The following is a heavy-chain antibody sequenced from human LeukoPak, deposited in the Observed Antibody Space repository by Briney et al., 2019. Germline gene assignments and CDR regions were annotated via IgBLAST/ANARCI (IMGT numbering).Heavy chain of an antibody. Sequence: SETLSLTCTVSGGSLNTFYWTWIRQPPGKGLDWIGYTYYSGGTKYNPSLESRVTISVDASKSQFSLKLNSVTTADTAVYYCARVVNYTSRKNWYDPWGQGTLVVVSS. CDR3: ARVVNYTSRKNWYDP. CDR2: TYYSGGT. J-gene: IGHJ5*02. CDR1: GGSLNTFY. V-gene: IGHV4-59*01. D-gene: IGHD3-3*01.